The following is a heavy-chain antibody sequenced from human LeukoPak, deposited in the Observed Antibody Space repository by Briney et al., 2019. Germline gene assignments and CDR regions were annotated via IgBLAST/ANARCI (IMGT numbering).Heavy chain of an antibody. J-gene: IGHJ4*02. V-gene: IGHV3-73*01. D-gene: IGHD6-25*01. CDR3: TRRTGAGSYYFDF. CDR2: IRSKANSYAT. Sequence: PGGSQRLSCAASGFTFSGSAMHWVRQASGKGPEWVGRIRSKANSYATAYAASVKGRFTISRDGSKNTAYLQMNSLKTEDTAVYYCTRRTGAGSYYFDFWGQGTLVTVSS. CDR1: GFTFSGSA.